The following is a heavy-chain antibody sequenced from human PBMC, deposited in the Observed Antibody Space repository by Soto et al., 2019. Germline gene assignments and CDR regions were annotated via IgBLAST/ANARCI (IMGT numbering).Heavy chain of an antibody. J-gene: IGHJ6*02. Sequence: SVKVSCKASGGTFSSYTISWVRQAPGQGLEWMGRIIPILGIANYAQKFQGRVTITADNSKNTLYLQMNSLRAEDTAVYYCARDNLDGSSGDKYYYYYYGMDVWGQGTTVTVSS. D-gene: IGHD6-6*01. V-gene: IGHV1-69*04. CDR1: GGTFSSYT. CDR2: IIPILGIA. CDR3: ARDNLDGSSGDKYYYYYYGMDV.